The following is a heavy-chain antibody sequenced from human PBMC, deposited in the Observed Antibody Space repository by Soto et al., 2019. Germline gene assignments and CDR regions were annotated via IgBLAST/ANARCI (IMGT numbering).Heavy chain of an antibody. CDR1: GGTFSSYA. CDR3: ARGRNDILTDNWFDP. Sequence: EASVKVSCKASGGTFSSYAISWVRQAPGQGLEWMGGIIPIFGTANYAQKFQGRVTITADESTSTSYMELSSLRSEDTAVYYCARGRNDILTDNWFDPWGQGTLVTVSS. D-gene: IGHD3-9*01. J-gene: IGHJ5*02. CDR2: IIPIFGTA. V-gene: IGHV1-69*13.